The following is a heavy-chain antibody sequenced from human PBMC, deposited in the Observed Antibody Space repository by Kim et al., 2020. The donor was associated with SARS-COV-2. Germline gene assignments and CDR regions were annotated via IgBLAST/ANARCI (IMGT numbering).Heavy chain of an antibody. V-gene: IGHV4-31*03. CDR2: IYYSGST. CDR3: ASTPIVATIFRIRPSPNHLDY. D-gene: IGHD5-12*01. CDR1: GGSISSGGYY. Sequence: SETLSLTCTVSGGSISSGGYYWSWIRQHPGKGLEWIGYIYYSGSTYYNPSLKSRVTISVDTSKNQFSLKLSSVTAADTAVYYCASTPIVATIFRIRPSPNHLDYWGQGTLVTVSS. J-gene: IGHJ4*02.